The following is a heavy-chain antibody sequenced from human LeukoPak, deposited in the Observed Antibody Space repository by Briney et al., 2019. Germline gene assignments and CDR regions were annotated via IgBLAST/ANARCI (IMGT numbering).Heavy chain of an antibody. CDR1: GFTFSSYA. J-gene: IGHJ4*02. CDR3: AKEAKDYYDSSGYYPTSFDY. CDR2: ISGSGGST. Sequence: GGSLRLSCAASGFTFSSYAMSWVRQAPGKGLEWVSAISGSGGSTYYADSVKGRFTISRVNSKNTLYLQMNSLRAEDTAVYYCAKEAKDYYDSSGYYPTSFDYWGQGTLVTVSS. D-gene: IGHD3-22*01. V-gene: IGHV3-23*01.